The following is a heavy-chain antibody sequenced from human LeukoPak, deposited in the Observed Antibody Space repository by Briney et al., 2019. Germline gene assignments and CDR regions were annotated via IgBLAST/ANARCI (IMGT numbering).Heavy chain of an antibody. D-gene: IGHD6-19*01. J-gene: IGHJ4*02. CDR3: ARGGTPGYSSGRIDY. CDR2: IYSAGNT. V-gene: IGHV3-53*04. CDR1: GFTVSSNY. Sequence: GGSLRPSCVASGFTVSSNYMSWVRQAPGKGLERVSVIYSAGNTYYADSVKGRFAISRHNSENTLYLHMNSLRVEDTAVYFCARGGTPGYSSGRIDYWGQGTLVTVS.